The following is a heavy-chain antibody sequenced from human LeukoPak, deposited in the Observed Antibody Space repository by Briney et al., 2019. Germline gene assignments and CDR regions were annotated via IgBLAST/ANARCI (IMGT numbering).Heavy chain of an antibody. J-gene: IGHJ6*02. Sequence: GASVKVSCKASGYTFTSYDINWVRQATGQGLEWMGWMNPNSGNTGYAQKFQGRVTMTRNTSISTAYMELSSLRSEDTAVYYCARSFPRWAVIKPHAINDYYYGMDVWGQGTTVTVSS. CDR1: GYTFTSYD. V-gene: IGHV1-8*01. CDR2: MNPNSGNT. CDR3: ARSFPRWAVIKPHAINDYYYGMDV. D-gene: IGHD3-10*01.